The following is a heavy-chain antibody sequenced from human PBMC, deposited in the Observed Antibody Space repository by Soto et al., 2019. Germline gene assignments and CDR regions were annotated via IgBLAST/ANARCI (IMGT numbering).Heavy chain of an antibody. J-gene: IGHJ4*02. D-gene: IGHD3-10*01. CDR1: GYAFASYY. CDR2: IKPSGGST. V-gene: IGHV1-46*01. Sequence: QVQLVQSGAEVKKPGASVRVSCKASGYAFASYYMHWVRQAPGQGLEWMGVIKPSGGSTSYSQKFQGRVTMTRDTSTSTVYMELSSLRSEDTAMYYCGRDSGYYGSGRFCSPDYWGQGTLVTVSS. CDR3: GRDSGYYGSGRFCSPDY.